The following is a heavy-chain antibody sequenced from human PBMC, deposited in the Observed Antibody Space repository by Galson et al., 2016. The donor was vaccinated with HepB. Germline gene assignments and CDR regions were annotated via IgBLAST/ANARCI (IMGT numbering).Heavy chain of an antibody. CDR3: AKGRNYYDNSGYFAD. CDR1: GFTFTNHA. Sequence: SLRLSCAASGFTFTNHAMSWVRQAPGKGLEWVSTISGRGDNIYYADSVKGRFTISRDNSKNTLFLQMNCLRAEDTAVYYCAKGRNYYDNSGYFADWGQGTLVTVSS. CDR2: ISGRGDNI. V-gene: IGHV3-23*01. J-gene: IGHJ4*02. D-gene: IGHD3-22*01.